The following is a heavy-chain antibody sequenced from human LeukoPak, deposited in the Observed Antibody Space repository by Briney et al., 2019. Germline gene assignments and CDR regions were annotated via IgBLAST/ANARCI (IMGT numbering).Heavy chain of an antibody. CDR2: INPSGGST. CDR3: ARDLGVSSGWWEGVDY. Sequence: GASVTVSCKASGYTFTSYYMHWVRQAPGQGLEWMGIINPSGGSTSYAQKFQGRVTMTRDMSTSTVYMELSSLRSEDTAVYYCARDLGVSSGWWEGVDYWGQGTLVTVSS. J-gene: IGHJ4*02. CDR1: GYTFTSYY. V-gene: IGHV1-46*01. D-gene: IGHD6-19*01.